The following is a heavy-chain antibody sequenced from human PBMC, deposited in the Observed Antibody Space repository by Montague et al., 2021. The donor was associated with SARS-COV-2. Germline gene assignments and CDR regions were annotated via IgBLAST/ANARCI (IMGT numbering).Heavy chain of an antibody. V-gene: IGHV4-4*07. Sequence: SETLSLTCTVSGDSISSFYWNWIRQPAGKGLEWIGRIYASGGTNYNPSLKSRVTMSVGTSKNQFSLKLNSVTAADTAVYYCGRGVVAATPVGEFWGRGTLVPVSS. CDR3: GRGVVAATPVGEF. CDR1: GDSISSFY. J-gene: IGHJ4*02. D-gene: IGHD2-15*01. CDR2: IYASGGT.